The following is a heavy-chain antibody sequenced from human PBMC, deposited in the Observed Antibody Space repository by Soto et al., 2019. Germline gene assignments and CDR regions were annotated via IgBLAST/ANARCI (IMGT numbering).Heavy chain of an antibody. CDR3: AREQAAGPGYFDY. Sequence: SVKVSCKASGGTFSSYAIGWVRQAPGQGLEWMGGIIPIFGTANYAQKFQGRVTITADESTSTAYMELSSLRSEDTAVYYCAREQAAGPGYFDYWCQGTLVTVSS. CDR2: IIPIFGTA. D-gene: IGHD6-13*01. V-gene: IGHV1-69*13. CDR1: GGTFSSYA. J-gene: IGHJ4*02.